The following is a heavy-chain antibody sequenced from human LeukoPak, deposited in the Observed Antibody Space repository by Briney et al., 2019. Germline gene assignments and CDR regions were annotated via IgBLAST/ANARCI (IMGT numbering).Heavy chain of an antibody. CDR2: ISSSGSTI. J-gene: IGHJ4*02. CDR1: GFTFSSYE. Sequence: GGSLRLSCAASGFTFSSYEMNWVRQAPGKGLEWVSYISSSGSTIYYADSVKGRFTISRDNAKNSLYLQMNSLRAEDTAVYYCARGGDDYVWGSYRPTPYYFDYWGQGTLVTVSS. CDR3: ARGGDDYVWGSYRPTPYYFDY. V-gene: IGHV3-48*03. D-gene: IGHD3-16*02.